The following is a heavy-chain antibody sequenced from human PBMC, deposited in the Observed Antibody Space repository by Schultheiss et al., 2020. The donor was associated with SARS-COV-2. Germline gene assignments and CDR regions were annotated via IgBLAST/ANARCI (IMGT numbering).Heavy chain of an antibody. CDR1: GGSFSGYY. Sequence: SETLSLTCAVYGGSFSGYYWSWIRQPPGKGLEWIGYIYYNGSTNYNPSLKSRVTMSVDTSKNQFSLKLSSVTAADTAVYYCAADPYFDYWGQGTLVTVSS. J-gene: IGHJ4*02. CDR3: AADPYFDY. D-gene: IGHD3-16*01. V-gene: IGHV4-59*12. CDR2: IYYNGST.